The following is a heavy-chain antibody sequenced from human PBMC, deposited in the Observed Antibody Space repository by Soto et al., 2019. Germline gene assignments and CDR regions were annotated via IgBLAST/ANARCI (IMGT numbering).Heavy chain of an antibody. V-gene: IGHV5-51*01. CDR3: ARGGKGGSNFYGLDV. J-gene: IGHJ6*02. D-gene: IGHD1-26*01. Sequence: GESLKISCQASGYRFTTYWIGWVRQMPGKGLEWMGIFYPGDSDSTYSPSFQGQVTISGDKSISAAYLQWSSLKVSDTAIYYCARGGKGGSNFYGLDVWGQGTTVTVSS. CDR2: FYPGDSDS. CDR1: GYRFTTYW.